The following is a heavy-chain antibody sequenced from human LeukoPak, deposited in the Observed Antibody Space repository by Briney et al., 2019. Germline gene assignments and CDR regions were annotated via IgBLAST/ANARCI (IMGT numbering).Heavy chain of an antibody. Sequence: QPGGSLRLSCAASGFTFSTYAMTWVRQAPGKGLESVSRINSDGSRTSYADSVKGRFTISRDNAKNTLYLQMNSLRAEDTAVYYCVRDYSAYDHEFDSWGQGTLVTVSS. D-gene: IGHD5-12*01. V-gene: IGHV3-74*01. CDR3: VRDYSAYDHEFDS. CDR2: INSDGSRT. CDR1: GFTFSTYA. J-gene: IGHJ4*02.